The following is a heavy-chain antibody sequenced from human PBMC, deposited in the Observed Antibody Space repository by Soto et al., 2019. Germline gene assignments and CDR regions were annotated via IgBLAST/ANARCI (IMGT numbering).Heavy chain of an antibody. CDR3: ACGSYYYYGMDV. V-gene: IGHV1-69*06. D-gene: IGHD1-26*01. Sequence: QVQLVQSGAEVKKPGSSVKVSCKASGGTFSSYAISWVRQAPGQGIEWMGGIIPIFGTANYAQKFQGRVTITADKSTSTDYMELSSLRSEDTAVYYGACGSYYYYGMDVWGQGTTVTVSS. CDR1: GGTFSSYA. J-gene: IGHJ6*02. CDR2: IIPIFGTA.